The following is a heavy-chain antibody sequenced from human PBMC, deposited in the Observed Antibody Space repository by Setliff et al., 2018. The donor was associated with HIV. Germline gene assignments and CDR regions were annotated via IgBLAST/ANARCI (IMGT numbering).Heavy chain of an antibody. J-gene: IGHJ3*02. CDR1: GYTFTGYY. CDR3: ATKVYCTNGVCLDAFDI. D-gene: IGHD2-8*01. V-gene: IGHV1-2*06. Sequence: AASVKVSCKASGYTFTGYYMHWVRQAPGQGLEWMGRIIPNSGATNYAQKFQGRVTMTRDTSISTAYMELSRLRSNDTAAYYCATKVYCTNGVCLDAFDIWGQGTMVTVSS. CDR2: IIPNSGAT.